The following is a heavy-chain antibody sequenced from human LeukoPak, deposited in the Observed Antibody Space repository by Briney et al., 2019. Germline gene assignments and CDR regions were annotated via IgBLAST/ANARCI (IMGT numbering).Heavy chain of an antibody. J-gene: IGHJ4*02. Sequence: PSETLSLTCAVSGGPFSGYFWSWIRQSSGKGLEWIGEIHNSGTTNYNPSLNSRVTISEDTSKNQFYLNLSSVTAADTAVYYCARRYYYNLGSFPIDFWGQGTLVTVSS. CDR1: GGPFSGYF. V-gene: IGHV4-34*01. D-gene: IGHD3-10*01. CDR3: ARRYYYNLGSFPIDF. CDR2: IHNSGTT.